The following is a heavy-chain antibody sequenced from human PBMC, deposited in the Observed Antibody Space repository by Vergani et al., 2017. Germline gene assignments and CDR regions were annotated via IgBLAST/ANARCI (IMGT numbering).Heavy chain of an antibody. V-gene: IGHV4-34*01. Sequence: QVQLQQWGAGLLKPSETLSLTCAVYGGSFSGYYWSWIRQPPGKGLEWIGEINHSGSTNYNPSLKSRVTISVDTSKNQFSLKLSSVTAADTAVYYCARVALGYCSSTSCLYYYYYYMDVWGKGP. CDR2: INHSGST. CDR3: ARVALGYCSSTSCLYYYYYYMDV. D-gene: IGHD2-2*01. CDR1: GGSFSGYY. J-gene: IGHJ6*03.